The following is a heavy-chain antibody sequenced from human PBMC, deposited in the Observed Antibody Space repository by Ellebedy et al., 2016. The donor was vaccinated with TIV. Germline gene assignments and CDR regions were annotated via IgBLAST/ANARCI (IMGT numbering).Heavy chain of an antibody. D-gene: IGHD1-7*01. V-gene: IGHV3-30*18. CDR1: GFAFSRYG. J-gene: IGHJ4*02. CDR2: ISYDGSDK. Sequence: GGSLRLXXIASGFAFSRYGIHWVRQAPGKGLEWVAVISYDGSDKYYTDSVKGRFTISRDNSKIRVYLQMNSLRAEDTAVYYCAKEVLELGVDYWGQGTLVTVSS. CDR3: AKEVLELGVDY.